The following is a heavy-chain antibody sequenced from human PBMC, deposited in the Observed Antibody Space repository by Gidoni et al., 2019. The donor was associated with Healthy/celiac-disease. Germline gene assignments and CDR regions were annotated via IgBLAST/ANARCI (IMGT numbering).Heavy chain of an antibody. Sequence: EVQLVESGGGLVQPGGSLRLSCAASGFTFSSYSLNWVRQAPGKGLGWVSYISSSSSTIYYADSVKGRFTISRDNAKNSLYLQMNSLRDEDTAVYYCVRYIVVVPAARYYYYGMDVWGQGTTVTVSS. CDR3: VRYIVVVPAARYYYYGMDV. D-gene: IGHD2-2*01. V-gene: IGHV3-48*02. CDR2: ISSSSSTI. CDR1: GFTFSSYS. J-gene: IGHJ6*02.